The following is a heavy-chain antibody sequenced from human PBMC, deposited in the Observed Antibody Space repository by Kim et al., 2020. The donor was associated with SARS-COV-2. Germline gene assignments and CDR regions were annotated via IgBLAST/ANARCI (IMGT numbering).Heavy chain of an antibody. Sequence: GGSLRLSCAASGFTFSSYGMSWVRQAPGKGLEWVANIKQDGSEKYYVDSVKGRFTVSRDNAKNSLYLQMKSLRAEDTAVYYCARGRGCDYWGQGTLVTVSS. V-gene: IGHV3-7*03. J-gene: IGHJ4*02. CDR2: IKQDGSEK. D-gene: IGHD3-10*01. CDR3: ARGRGCDY. CDR1: GFTFSSYG.